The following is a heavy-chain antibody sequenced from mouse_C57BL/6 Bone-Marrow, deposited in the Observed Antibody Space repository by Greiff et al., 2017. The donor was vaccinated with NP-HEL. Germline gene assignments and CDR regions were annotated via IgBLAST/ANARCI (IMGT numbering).Heavy chain of an antibody. V-gene: IGHV1-64*01. CDR1: GYTFTSYW. J-gene: IGHJ4*01. CDR3: ARWWGSYAMDY. Sequence: QVQLQQPGAELVKPGASVKLSCKASGYTFTSYWMHWVKQRPGQGLEWIGMIHPNSGSTNYNEKFKSKATLTVDKSSSTAYMQLSSLTSEDSAVYYCARWWGSYAMDYWGQGTSVTVSS. D-gene: IGHD1-1*02. CDR2: IHPNSGST.